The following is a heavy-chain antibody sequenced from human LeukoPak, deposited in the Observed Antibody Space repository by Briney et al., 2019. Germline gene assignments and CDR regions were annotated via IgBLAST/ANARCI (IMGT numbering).Heavy chain of an antibody. D-gene: IGHD3-22*01. V-gene: IGHV4-59*12. J-gene: IGHJ4*02. CDR1: GGSISSYY. CDR3: ARDGRGNSSGYYYVVQFDY. Sequence: SETLSLTCTVSGGSISSYYWSWIRQPPGKGLEWIGYIYYSGSTNYNPSLKSRVTISVDTSKNQFSLKLSSVTAADTAVYYCARDGRGNSSGYYYVVQFDYWGQGTLVTVSS. CDR2: IYYSGST.